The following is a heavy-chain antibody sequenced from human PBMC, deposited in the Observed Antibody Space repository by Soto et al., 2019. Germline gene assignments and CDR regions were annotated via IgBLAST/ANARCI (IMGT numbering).Heavy chain of an antibody. CDR1: GFTFDDYA. CDR3: AKDNYGYSSSSVYYYMDV. V-gene: IGHV3-9*01. D-gene: IGHD6-6*01. J-gene: IGHJ6*03. Sequence: DVQLVESGGGLVQPGRSLRLSCAASGFTFDDYAMHWVRQAPGKGLEWVSGISWNSGSIGYADSVKGRITISRDNAKNSLYLQMNSLRAEDTALYYCAKDNYGYSSSSVYYYMDVWGKGTTVTVSS. CDR2: ISWNSGSI.